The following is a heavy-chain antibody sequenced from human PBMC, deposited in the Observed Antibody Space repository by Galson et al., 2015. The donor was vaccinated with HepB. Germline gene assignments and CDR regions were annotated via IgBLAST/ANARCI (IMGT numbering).Heavy chain of an antibody. V-gene: IGHV5-51*01. J-gene: IGHJ5*02. CDR3: ARGYYYDSSGYSTSFDP. CDR1: GYSFTSYW. Sequence: QSGAEVKKPGESLKISCKGSGYSFTSYWIGWVRQMPGKGLEWMGIIYPGDSDTRYSPSFQGQVTISADKSISTAYLQWSSLKASDTAMYYCARGYYYDSSGYSTSFDPWGQGTLVTVSS. D-gene: IGHD3-22*01. CDR2: IYPGDSDT.